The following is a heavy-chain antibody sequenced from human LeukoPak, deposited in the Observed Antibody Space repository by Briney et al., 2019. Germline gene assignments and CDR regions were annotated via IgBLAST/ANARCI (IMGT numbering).Heavy chain of an antibody. CDR1: DGSISGFY. V-gene: IGHV4-59*01. Sequence: SETLSLTCTVSDGSISGFYWSWIRQPPGKGLEWMGYIYYSGRTNYNPSLKSRVTISVDTSKNQFSLKLSSVTAADTAVYYCARDRKFIGSTYFYYYMDVWGKGTTVAVSS. J-gene: IGHJ6*03. CDR2: IYYSGRT. CDR3: ARDRKFIGSTYFYYYMDV. D-gene: IGHD5/OR15-5a*01.